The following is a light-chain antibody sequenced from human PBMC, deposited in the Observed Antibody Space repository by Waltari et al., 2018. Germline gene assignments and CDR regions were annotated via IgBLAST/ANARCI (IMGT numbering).Light chain of an antibody. Sequence: DIQMTQSPSSLSASLGDSVTITCRASHSISSYLNWYQHKPGLAPKLLVYAASSLQSGVPSRFNGSGSGTDFSLTIGSLQSDDFATYYCQQSFSNPLTFGGGTKVEIK. CDR1: HSISSY. J-gene: IGKJ4*01. CDR3: QQSFSNPLT. CDR2: AAS. V-gene: IGKV1-39*01.